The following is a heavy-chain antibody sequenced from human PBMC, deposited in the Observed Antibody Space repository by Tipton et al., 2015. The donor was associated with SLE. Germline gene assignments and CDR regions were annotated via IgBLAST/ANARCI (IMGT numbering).Heavy chain of an antibody. V-gene: IGHV4-61*09. J-gene: IGHJ4*02. CDR2: IYTSGST. D-gene: IGHD6-19*01. Sequence: TLSLTCTVSDDSISSGTYFWSWIRQPAGKRLEWIGHIYTSGSTYYNPSLKSRVTISLHTSKKQFSLELSSVTAADTAVYYCARAVGGWPPDSWGRGALVTVSS. CDR1: DDSISSGTYF. CDR3: ARAVGGWPPDS.